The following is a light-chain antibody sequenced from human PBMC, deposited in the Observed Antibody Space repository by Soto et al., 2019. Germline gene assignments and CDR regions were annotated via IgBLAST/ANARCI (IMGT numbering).Light chain of an antibody. Sequence: DIVLTQSPGTLSLSPGERATLYCRASQSVSSNHLAWYQQKPGQAPRLLIYGGSSRATGIPVRFSGSGSETDFSLTITRLEPEDFAMYYCQQYSSSRTFGQGTKADIK. J-gene: IGKJ1*01. V-gene: IGKV3-20*01. CDR1: QSVSSNH. CDR2: GGS. CDR3: QQYSSSRT.